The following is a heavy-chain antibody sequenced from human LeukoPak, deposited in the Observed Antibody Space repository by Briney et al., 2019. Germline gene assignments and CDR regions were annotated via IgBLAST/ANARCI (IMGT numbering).Heavy chain of an antibody. Sequence: GRSLRLSCAASGFTFDDYSLHWVRQAPGKGLEGVSGISWNSGSIGYADSVKGRFTISRDNAKNSLYLQMNSLRAEDTALYYCAKASLQLNYGMDVWGQGTTVTVSS. CDR3: AKASLQLNYGMDV. V-gene: IGHV3-9*01. J-gene: IGHJ6*02. D-gene: IGHD1-1*01. CDR2: ISWNSGSI. CDR1: GFTFDDYS.